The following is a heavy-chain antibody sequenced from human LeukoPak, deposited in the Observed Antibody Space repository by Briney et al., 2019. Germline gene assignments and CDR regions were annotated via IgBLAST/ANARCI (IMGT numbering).Heavy chain of an antibody. V-gene: IGHV4-30-2*01. Sequence: SETLSLTCTVSGGSISSGGYYWSWIRQPPGKGLEWIGYIYHSGSTYYNPSLKSRVTISVDTSKNQFSLKLSSVTAADTAVYYCARGNLVRGAPAGYWGQGTLVTVSS. CDR1: GGSISSGGYY. D-gene: IGHD3-10*01. CDR3: ARGNLVRGAPAGY. CDR2: IYHSGST. J-gene: IGHJ4*02.